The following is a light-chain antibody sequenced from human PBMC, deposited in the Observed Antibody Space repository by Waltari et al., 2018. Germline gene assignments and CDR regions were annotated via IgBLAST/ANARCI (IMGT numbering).Light chain of an antibody. CDR2: KAS. CDR1: QDISSY. Sequence: DIQLTQSPSSLSASVGDRVTITCRASQDISSYLAWYQQKPGKATNLLIYKASSLQSGVPSRFSGSGSGTEFTLTISSLQPEDFAVYYCQQRNSYPLTFGGGTKVEIK. V-gene: IGKV1-9*01. CDR3: QQRNSYPLT. J-gene: IGKJ4*01.